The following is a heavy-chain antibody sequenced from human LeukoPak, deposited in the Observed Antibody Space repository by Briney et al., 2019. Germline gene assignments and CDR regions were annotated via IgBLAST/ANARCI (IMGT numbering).Heavy chain of an antibody. CDR3: ARHGAFSGWYDY. Sequence: SETLSLTCTVSGGSISSSSYYWGWLRQPPGKGLEWIGSIYYSGSTYYNPSLKSRVTISVDTSKNQFSLKLSSVTAADTAVYYCARHGAFSGWYDYWGQGTLVTVSS. CDR1: GGSISSSSYY. J-gene: IGHJ4*02. D-gene: IGHD6-19*01. V-gene: IGHV4-39*01. CDR2: IYYSGST.